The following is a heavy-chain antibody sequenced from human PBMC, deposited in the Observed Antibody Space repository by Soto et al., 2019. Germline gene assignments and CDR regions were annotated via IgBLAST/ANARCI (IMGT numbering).Heavy chain of an antibody. Sequence: SETLSLTCTASGSSITSSSHFWGWVRQPPGKGLEWIGTIYFTGNTYYTPSLKSRLTMSIDTSKNEFSLRLNSVTAADTAVYYCAGQTFTIAAASYGRSNWFDPWGQGTLVTVSS. J-gene: IGHJ5*02. CDR3: AGQTFTIAAASYGRSNWFDP. V-gene: IGHV4-39*01. D-gene: IGHD6-25*01. CDR2: IYFTGNT. CDR1: GSSITSSSHF.